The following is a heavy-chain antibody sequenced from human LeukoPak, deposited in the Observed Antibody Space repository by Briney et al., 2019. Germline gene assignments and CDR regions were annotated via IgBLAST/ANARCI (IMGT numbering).Heavy chain of an antibody. CDR3: ASATFLYCRSSPCLFDY. CDR2: INPNDGDT. V-gene: IGHV1-2*02. CDR1: GYTCTDYY. J-gene: IGHJ4*02. Sequence: EASVNVSCKASGYTCTDYYMHWVGQSAGQGFEWMGWINPNDGDTNYAQKFQCRVTMTRDTSISTAHMEGSRLRPDDTAVYHCASATFLYCRSSPCLFDYWAQGTLVTVSS. D-gene: IGHD2-2*01.